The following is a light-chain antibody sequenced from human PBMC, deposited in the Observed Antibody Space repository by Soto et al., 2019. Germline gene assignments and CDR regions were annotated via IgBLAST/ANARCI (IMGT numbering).Light chain of an antibody. Sequence: EIVMTQSPATLSVSPGERVTRSCRASQSVSSGLAWYQQKPGQAPRLLIYGASTKATGIPARFSGSGSGTEFTLTISSLQSEDFAVYYCQQYNNWPPFTFGPGTKVDIK. CDR2: GAS. J-gene: IGKJ3*01. CDR3: QQYNNWPPFT. CDR1: QSVSSG. V-gene: IGKV3-15*01.